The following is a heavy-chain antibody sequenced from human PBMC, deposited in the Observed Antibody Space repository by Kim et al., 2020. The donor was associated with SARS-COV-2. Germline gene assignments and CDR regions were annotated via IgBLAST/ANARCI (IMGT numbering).Heavy chain of an antibody. CDR3: ARDGRGRANPSFDY. V-gene: IGHV3-7*01. D-gene: IGHD1-26*01. Sequence: DAVKGRFTSSRDNAKNSLYLQMNSLRAEDTAVYYCARDGRGRANPSFDYWGQGTLVTVSS. J-gene: IGHJ4*02.